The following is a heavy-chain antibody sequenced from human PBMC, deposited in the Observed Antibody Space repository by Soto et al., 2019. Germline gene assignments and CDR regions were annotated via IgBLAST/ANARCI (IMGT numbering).Heavy chain of an antibody. CDR2: IYYSGST. D-gene: IGHD3-3*01. J-gene: IGHJ6*02. V-gene: IGHV4-31*03. Sequence: SETLPLTCTVSGGSISSGGYCWSWIRQHPGKGLEWIGYIYYSGSTYYNPSLKSRVTISVDKSKNQFSLKLSSVTAADTAVYYCARDWSDPLDGMDVWGQGTTVTVSS. CDR3: ARDWSDPLDGMDV. CDR1: GGSISSGGYC.